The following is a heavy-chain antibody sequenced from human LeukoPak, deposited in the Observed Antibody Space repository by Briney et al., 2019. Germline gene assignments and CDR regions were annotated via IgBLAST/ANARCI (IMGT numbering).Heavy chain of an antibody. J-gene: IGHJ6*03. CDR3: ARTYAIVGTTAYYFYYYYMDV. V-gene: IGHV4-61*02. Sequence: SETLSLTCTVSGGSISSGSYYWSWIRQPAGKGLEWIGRIYTSGSTNYNPSLKSRVTISVDTSKNQFSLKPSSVTAADTAVYYCARTYAIVGTTAYYFYYYYMDVWAKGTMVTISS. CDR1: GGSISSGSYY. CDR2: IYTSGST. D-gene: IGHD1-26*01.